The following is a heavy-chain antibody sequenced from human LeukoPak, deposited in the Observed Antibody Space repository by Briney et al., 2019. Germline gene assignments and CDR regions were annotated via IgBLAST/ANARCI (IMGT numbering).Heavy chain of an antibody. CDR2: IVVGSGNT. CDR1: GFTFTRSA. CDR3: ATSQNQWELLPFDY. J-gene: IGHJ4*02. V-gene: IGHV1-58*02. D-gene: IGHD1-26*01. Sequence: SVKVSCKASGFTFTRSAMQWVRQARGQRLEWIGWIVVGSGNTKYAQKFQERVTITRDMSTGTAYMELSSLRSEDTAVYYCATSQNQWELLPFDYWGQGTLVTVSS.